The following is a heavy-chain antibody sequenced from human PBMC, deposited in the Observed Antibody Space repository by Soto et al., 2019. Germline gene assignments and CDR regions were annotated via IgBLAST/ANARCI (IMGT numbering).Heavy chain of an antibody. CDR1: GYSFTSYW. J-gene: IGHJ3*02. CDR2: IYPGDSDT. D-gene: IGHD3-22*01. CDR3: ARSHSPNYYDSSGPILDAFDI. Sequence: GESLKISCMGSGYSFTSYWIGWVRQIPGKGLEWLGIIYPGDSDTRYSPSVQGQVTISADKSISTAYLQWSSLKASDTAMYYCARSHSPNYYDSSGPILDAFDIWGQGTMGTVSS. V-gene: IGHV5-51*01.